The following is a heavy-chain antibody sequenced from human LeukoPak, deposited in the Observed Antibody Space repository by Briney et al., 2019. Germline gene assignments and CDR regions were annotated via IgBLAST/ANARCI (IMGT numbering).Heavy chain of an antibody. V-gene: IGHV4-61*01. CDR2: IYYSGNT. Sequence: ASETLSLTCTVSGGSIGSSSYYWSWIRQPPGKGLEWIAFIYYSGNTDYNPSLKSRVTISVDTSKNQFSLKLNSVTAADTAVYYCARHGQGAFDIWGQGTMVTVSS. J-gene: IGHJ3*02. CDR3: ARHGQGAFDI. CDR1: GGSIGSSSYY.